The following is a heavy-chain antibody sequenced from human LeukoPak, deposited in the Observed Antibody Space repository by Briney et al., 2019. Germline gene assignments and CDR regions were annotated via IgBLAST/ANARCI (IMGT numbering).Heavy chain of an antibody. CDR2: IYYTGST. D-gene: IGHD3-22*01. J-gene: IGHJ4*02. CDR3: ARGGYVFDY. Sequence: PSETLSLTCTVSGASVSSGSYYWSWIRQPPGKGLDWIGSIYYTGSTNYNPSPKSRVTISVDTSKNQVSLKLSSVTAADTAVYYCARGGYVFDYWGQGTLVTVSS. V-gene: IGHV4-61*01. CDR1: GASVSSGSYY.